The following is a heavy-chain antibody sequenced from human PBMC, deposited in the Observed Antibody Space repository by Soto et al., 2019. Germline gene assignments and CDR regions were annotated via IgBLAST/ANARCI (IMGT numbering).Heavy chain of an antibody. Sequence: EVQLVESGGGLVQPGGSLRLSCEAYGFTFSDYWMHWVRQAPGKGLVWVSRIKGDGSSTSNADSVEGRFTISRDNAKNTLYLQMNSLRAEDTAVYYWARGLRGFYGQDYWGQGTLVTVSS. CDR1: GFTFSDYW. CDR3: ARGLRGFYGQDY. CDR2: IKGDGSST. J-gene: IGHJ4*02. V-gene: IGHV3-74*01. D-gene: IGHD3-16*01.